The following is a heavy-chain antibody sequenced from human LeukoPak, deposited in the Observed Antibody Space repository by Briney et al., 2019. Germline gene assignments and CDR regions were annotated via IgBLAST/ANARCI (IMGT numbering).Heavy chain of an antibody. J-gene: IGHJ5*02. Sequence: SETLSLTCAVSGYSISSGYYWGWILQPPGKGLEWIGSIYHSGSTYYNPSLKSRVTISVDTSKNQFSLKLSSVTAADTAVYYCARQDIVVVPVAIEDNWFDPWGQGTLVTVSS. CDR1: GYSISSGYY. CDR3: ARQDIVVVPVAIEDNWFDP. V-gene: IGHV4-38-2*01. D-gene: IGHD2-2*01. CDR2: IYHSGST.